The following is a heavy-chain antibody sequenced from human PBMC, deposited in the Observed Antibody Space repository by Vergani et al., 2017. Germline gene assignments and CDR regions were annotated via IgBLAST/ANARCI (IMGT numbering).Heavy chain of an antibody. J-gene: IGHJ6*04. D-gene: IGHD3-10*01. CDR1: GFTVSSNY. V-gene: IGHV3-66*02. CDR2: IYSGGST. Sequence: EVQLVESGGGLVQPGGSLRLSCAASGFTVSSNYMSWVRQAPGKGLEWVSVIYSGGSTYYADSVKGRFTISRDNSKNTLYLQMNSLRAEDTAVYYCATYYYGSGSESFQGVWGKGTTVTVSS. CDR3: ATYYYGSGSESFQGV.